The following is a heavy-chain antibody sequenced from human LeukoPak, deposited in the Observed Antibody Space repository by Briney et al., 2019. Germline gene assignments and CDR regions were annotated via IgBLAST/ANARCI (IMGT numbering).Heavy chain of an antibody. J-gene: IGHJ3*02. D-gene: IGHD2-21*01. CDR1: GGSISSSSYY. CDR2: IYYSGST. Sequence: SETLSLTCTVSGGSISSSSYYWGWIRQPPGKGLEWIGSIYYSGSTYYNPSLKSRVTISVDTSKNQFSLKLSSVTAADTAVYYCARPSRGLGAYCGGDCPDAFDIWGQGTMVTVSS. CDR3: ARPSRGLGAYCGGDCPDAFDI. V-gene: IGHV4-39*01.